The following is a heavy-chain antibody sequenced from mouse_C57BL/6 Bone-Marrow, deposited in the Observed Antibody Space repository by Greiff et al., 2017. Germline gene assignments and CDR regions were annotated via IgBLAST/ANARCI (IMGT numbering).Heavy chain of an antibody. CDR1: GFTFSSYA. CDR3: ARDLCFDY. Sequence: EVHLVESGGGLVKPGGSLKLSCAASGFTFSSYAMSWVRQTPEKRLEWVATISDGGSYTYYPDNVKGRFTISRDNAKNNLYLQMSHLKSEDTAMYYCARDLCFDYWGQGTTLTVSS. CDR2: ISDGGSYT. J-gene: IGHJ2*01. D-gene: IGHD2-3*01. V-gene: IGHV5-4*01.